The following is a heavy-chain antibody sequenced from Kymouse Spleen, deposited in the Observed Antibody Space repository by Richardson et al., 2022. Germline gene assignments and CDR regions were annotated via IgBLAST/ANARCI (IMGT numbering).Heavy chain of an antibody. CDR2: IGTAGDT. D-gene: IGHD1-1*01,IGHD1-7*01. J-gene: IGHJ6*02. CDR3: ARGQLELGGYYYYGMDV. V-gene: IGHV3-13*01. Sequence: EVQLVESGGGLVQPGGSLRLSCAASGFTFSSYDMHWVRQATGKGLEWVSAIGTAGDTYYPGSVKGRFTISRENAKNSLYLQMNSLRAGDTAVYYCARGQLELGGYYYYGMDVWGQGTTVTVSS. CDR1: GFTFSSYD.